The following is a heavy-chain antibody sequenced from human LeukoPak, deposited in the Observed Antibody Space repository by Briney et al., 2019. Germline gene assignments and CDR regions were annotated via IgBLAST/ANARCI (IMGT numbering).Heavy chain of an antibody. V-gene: IGHV5-51*01. J-gene: IGHJ6*02. CDR2: IYPGDSDT. CDR1: GYSFSSQW. Sequence: GESLKISCKGSGYSFSSQWIGWVRQMPGKGLGWMGIIYPGDSDTRYSPSFQGRVTISADKSISTAYLQWSSLKASDTAMFYCATSSGGSYFGMDVWGQGTPVTVSS. CDR3: ATSSGGSYFGMDV. D-gene: IGHD6-25*01.